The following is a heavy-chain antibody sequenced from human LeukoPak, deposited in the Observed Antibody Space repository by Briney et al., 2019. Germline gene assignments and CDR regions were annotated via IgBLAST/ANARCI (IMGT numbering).Heavy chain of an antibody. CDR2: IIPIFGTA. CDR3: ANQLCCSSTSCSNWFDP. Sequence: SVKVSCKASGGTFSSYAISWVRQAPGQGLEWMGGIIPIFGTANYAQKFQGRVTITADESTSTAYMELSSLRSEDTAVYYCANQLCCSSTSCSNWFDPWGQGTLVTVSS. V-gene: IGHV1-69*13. CDR1: GGTFSSYA. J-gene: IGHJ5*02. D-gene: IGHD2-2*01.